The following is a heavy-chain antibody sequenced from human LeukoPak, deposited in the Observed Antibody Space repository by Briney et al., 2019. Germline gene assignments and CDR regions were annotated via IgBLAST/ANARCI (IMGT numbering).Heavy chain of an antibody. CDR3: AKDDNSGSLDY. CDR1: GFTFSHYW. Sequence: GGSLRLSCAASGFTFSHYWMSWVRQAPGKGLERVASIKQDGSQKYYGDSVKGRFTISRDNAKNSLYLQMNSLRAEDTAFYYCAKDDNSGSLDYWGQGTLVTVPS. V-gene: IGHV3-7*01. D-gene: IGHD6-25*01. CDR2: IKQDGSQK. J-gene: IGHJ4*02.